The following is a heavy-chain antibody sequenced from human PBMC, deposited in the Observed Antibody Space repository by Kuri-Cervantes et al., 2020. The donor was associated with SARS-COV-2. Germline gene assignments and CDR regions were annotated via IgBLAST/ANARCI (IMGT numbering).Heavy chain of an antibody. D-gene: IGHD3-22*01. Sequence: SGPTLVKPTETLTLTCTVSAFSLNNGTMGVSRIRQPPGKALACLAHIFPNDEKSYSTSLKSRLSLSKDTSKSQVVLTMTNMDPVDTATYYCAHRLYDSSPFDPWGQGTLVTVSS. CDR1: AFSLNNGTMG. CDR2: IFPNDEK. CDR3: AHRLYDSSPFDP. V-gene: IGHV2-26*01. J-gene: IGHJ5*02.